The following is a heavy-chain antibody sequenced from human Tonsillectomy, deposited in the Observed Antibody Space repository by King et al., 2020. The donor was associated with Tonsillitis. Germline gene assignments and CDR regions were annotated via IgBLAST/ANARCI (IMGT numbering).Heavy chain of an antibody. V-gene: IGHV1-18*01. Sequence: QLVQSGAEVKKPGASVKVSCKASNYPFPAYGVSWVRQAPGQGLEWMGWISAYNGDTNYPQKFQDRVTMTTDTSPSTAYMELRSLRSDDTAVYYCARAGLWFGSPYYMDVWGEGTTVTVSS. CDR3: ARAGLWFGSPYYMDV. CDR2: ISAYNGDT. D-gene: IGHD3-10*01. J-gene: IGHJ6*03. CDR1: NYPFPAYG.